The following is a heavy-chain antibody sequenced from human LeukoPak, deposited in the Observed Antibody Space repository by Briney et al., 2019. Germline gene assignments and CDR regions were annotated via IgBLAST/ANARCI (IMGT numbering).Heavy chain of an antibody. CDR2: IKRDGSSP. J-gene: IGHJ4*02. D-gene: IGHD1-14*01. V-gene: IGHV3-74*01. CDR1: GFTFSSYS. CDR3: AALDNGRDY. Sequence: PGGSLRLSCAASGFTFSSYSMNWVRQAPGKGLVWVSRIKRDGSSPAYADSVKGRFTISRDNAKNTLYLQMNSLRAEDTAVYYCAALDNGRDYWGQGTLVTVSS.